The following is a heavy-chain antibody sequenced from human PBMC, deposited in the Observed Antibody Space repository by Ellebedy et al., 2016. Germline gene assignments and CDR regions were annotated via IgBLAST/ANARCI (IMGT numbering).Heavy chain of an antibody. J-gene: IGHJ3*02. D-gene: IGHD2-2*01. V-gene: IGHV3-33*01. Sequence: GESLKISXTASGLAFSSYGMHWVRQAPGKGLEWVAVIWYDGSNKYYADSVKGRFTISRDNSKNTLYLQMNSLRAEDTAVYYCARDIVVVPAAETNDAFDIWGQGTMVTVSS. CDR1: GLAFSSYG. CDR2: IWYDGSNK. CDR3: ARDIVVVPAAETNDAFDI.